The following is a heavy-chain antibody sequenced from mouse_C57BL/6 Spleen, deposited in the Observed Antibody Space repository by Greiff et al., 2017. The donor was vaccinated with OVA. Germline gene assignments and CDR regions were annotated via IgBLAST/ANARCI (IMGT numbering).Heavy chain of an antibody. CDR2: IYPGDGDT. V-gene: IGHV1-82*01. D-gene: IGHD2-4*01. CDR1: GYAFSSSW. J-gene: IGHJ2*01. CDR3: ARSYYDYDGGD. Sequence: QVQLKQSGPELVKPGASVKISCKASGYAFSSSWMNWVKQRPGKGLEWIGRIYPGDGDTNYNGKFKGKATLTADKSSSTAYMQLSSLTSEDSAVYFCARSYYDYDGGDWGKGTTVTASS.